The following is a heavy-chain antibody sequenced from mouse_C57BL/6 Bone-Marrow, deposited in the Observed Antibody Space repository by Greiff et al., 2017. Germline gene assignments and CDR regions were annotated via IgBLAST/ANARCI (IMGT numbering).Heavy chain of an antibody. Sequence: QVQLQQPGAELVKPGASVKLSCKASGYTFTSYWMHWVKQRPGQGLEWIGMIHPNSGSTNYNEKFKSKATLTVGKSSSTAYMQLSSLTYEDSAVYYCARSELYFDYWGQGTTLTVSS. J-gene: IGHJ2*01. V-gene: IGHV1-64*01. CDR2: IHPNSGST. CDR1: GYTFTSYW. CDR3: ARSELYFDY.